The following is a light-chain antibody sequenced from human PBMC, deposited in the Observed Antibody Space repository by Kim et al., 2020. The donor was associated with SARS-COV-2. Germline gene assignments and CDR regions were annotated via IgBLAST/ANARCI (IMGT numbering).Light chain of an antibody. V-gene: IGKV3-20*01. Sequence: IVLTQSPGTLSLSPGERATLSCRDSQSVASSHLAWYQQKPGQAPRLLIYATSSRATGIPDRFRGSGSGTDFTLTISRLEPEDFAVYYCKQYGSSPRYTFGQGTKVDIK. CDR1: QSVASSH. CDR3: KQYGSSPRYT. J-gene: IGKJ2*01. CDR2: ATS.